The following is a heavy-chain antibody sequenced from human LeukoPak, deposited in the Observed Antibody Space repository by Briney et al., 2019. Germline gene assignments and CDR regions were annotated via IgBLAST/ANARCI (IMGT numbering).Heavy chain of an antibody. Sequence: GGSLRLSCAASGFTFSSYAMHWVRQAPGKGLEWVAVISYDGSNKYYADSVKGRFTISRDNSKNTLYLQMNSLRAEDTAVYYCAKQYYDILSGFDYWGQGTLVTVSS. D-gene: IGHD3-9*01. CDR3: AKQYYDILSGFDY. CDR2: ISYDGSNK. CDR1: GFTFSSYA. V-gene: IGHV3-30*04. J-gene: IGHJ4*02.